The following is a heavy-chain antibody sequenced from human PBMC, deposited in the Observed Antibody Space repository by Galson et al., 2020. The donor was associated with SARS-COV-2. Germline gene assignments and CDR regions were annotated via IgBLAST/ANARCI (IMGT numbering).Heavy chain of an antibody. Sequence: SETLSLTCIVSGASISSGSYYWSWVRQPAGKGLEWIGRIHTSGSTDYNPSLRSRVTISLDTSKNHFSLTLNSVTAADTAVYYCAKGPVANTGCWGPGTLVTVSS. CDR3: AKGPVANTGC. D-gene: IGHD5-12*01. CDR1: GASISSGSYY. J-gene: IGHJ4*02. V-gene: IGHV4-61*02. CDR2: IHTSGST.